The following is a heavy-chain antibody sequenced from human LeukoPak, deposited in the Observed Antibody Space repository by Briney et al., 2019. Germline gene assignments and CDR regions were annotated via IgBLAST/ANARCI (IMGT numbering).Heavy chain of an antibody. Sequence: GESLKISCKGSGYSFDTYWIGWVRQMPGKGLECVGLIYPGDSDTRYNPSFQGQVTISADKSVNTAYLQWSSLKASDTAIYYCARPMRVTAMTHPFDIWGQGTMVTVSS. V-gene: IGHV5-51*01. CDR3: ARPMRVTAMTHPFDI. D-gene: IGHD2-21*02. CDR2: IYPGDSDT. CDR1: GYSFDTYW. J-gene: IGHJ3*02.